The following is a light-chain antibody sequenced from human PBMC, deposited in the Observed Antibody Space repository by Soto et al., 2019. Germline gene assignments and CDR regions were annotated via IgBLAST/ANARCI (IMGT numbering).Light chain of an antibody. Sequence: DIQMTQSPSTLSGSVGDRVTITCRASQTISSWLAWYQQKPGKAPKLLIYKASTLKSGVPSRFSGSGSGTDFTLTISSLQPEHFATYYCQQSYSTPTTFGGGTKVDI. V-gene: IGKV1-5*03. CDR3: QQSYSTPTT. CDR2: KAS. CDR1: QTISSW. J-gene: IGKJ4*01.